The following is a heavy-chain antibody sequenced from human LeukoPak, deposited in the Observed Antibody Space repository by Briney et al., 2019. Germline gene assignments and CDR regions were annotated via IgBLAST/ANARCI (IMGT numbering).Heavy chain of an antibody. CDR2: ILYDGSNQ. V-gene: IGHV3-30-3*01. Sequence: GGSLRLSCTVSGFTFSDYAIHWVRQAPGKGLEWVAVILYDGSNQYYADSVKGRFLISRDNSNNTLYLQMNSLRAEDTAVYYCAKDGGGYYPHYYYYMDVWGKGTTVTVSS. CDR1: GFTFSDYA. J-gene: IGHJ6*03. D-gene: IGHD3-22*01. CDR3: AKDGGGYYPHYYYYMDV.